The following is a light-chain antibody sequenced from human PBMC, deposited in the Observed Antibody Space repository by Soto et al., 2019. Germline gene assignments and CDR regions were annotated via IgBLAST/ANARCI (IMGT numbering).Light chain of an antibody. Sequence: HSELNHPSSVSGSPGQSITISFTGTNSDVFSYNYVSWYQQHPGKAPKFMIYDVSSRPSGVSNRFSGSKSGNTASLTISGLQAEDEADYYWCSYETSNTRQIVFGTGTKVT. CDR1: NSDVFSYNY. J-gene: IGLJ1*01. CDR3: CSYETSNTRQIV. CDR2: DVS. V-gene: IGLV2-14*03.